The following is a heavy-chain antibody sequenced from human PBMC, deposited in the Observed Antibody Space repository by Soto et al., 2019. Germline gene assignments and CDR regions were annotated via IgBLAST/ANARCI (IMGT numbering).Heavy chain of an antibody. V-gene: IGHV3-30-3*02. CDR2: ISYDGSNK. D-gene: IGHD4-4*01. J-gene: IGHJ2*01. CDR3: AKPLWSDDYNWGYFDL. Sequence: QVQLVESGGGVVQPGRSLRLSCAASGFTFSSYAMHWVRQVPGKGLEWVSVISYDGSNKYYAASVEGRFTISRDTYKKTLYLQMNSLRAENTAVYYWAKPLWSDDYNWGYFDLWGRVTLVTVSS. CDR1: GFTFSSYA.